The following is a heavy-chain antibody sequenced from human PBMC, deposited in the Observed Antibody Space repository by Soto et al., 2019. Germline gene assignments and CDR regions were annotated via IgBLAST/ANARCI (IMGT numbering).Heavy chain of an antibody. CDR3: AIGYYDSSGYFDAFYI. D-gene: IGHD3-22*01. V-gene: IGHV4-30-2*01. Sequence: SETLSLTCAVSGGSISSGGYSWSWIRQPPGKGLEWIGYIYHSGSTYYNPSLKSRVTISVDRSKNQFSLKLSSVTAADTAVYYCAIGYYDSSGYFDAFYIWGQGTMVTVSS. CDR1: GGSISSGGYS. J-gene: IGHJ3*02. CDR2: IYHSGST.